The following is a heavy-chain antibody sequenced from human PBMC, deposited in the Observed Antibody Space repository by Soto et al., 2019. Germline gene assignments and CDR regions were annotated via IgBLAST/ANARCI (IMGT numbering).Heavy chain of an antibody. V-gene: IGHV1-46*01. CDR3: ARNHVTVTPEPNGEYFQH. CDR1: GCTFTSYY. Sequence: ASVKVSCKASGCTFTSYYMHWERQAPGQGFEWMGIINPSGGSTSYAQKFQGRVTMTRDTSTSTVYMELSSLRSEDTAVYYCARNHVTVTPEPNGEYFQHWGQGTLVTVSS. CDR2: INPSGGST. D-gene: IGHD4-17*01. J-gene: IGHJ1*01.